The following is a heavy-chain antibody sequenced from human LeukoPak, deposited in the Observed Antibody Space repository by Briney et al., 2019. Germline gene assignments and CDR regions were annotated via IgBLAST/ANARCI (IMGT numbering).Heavy chain of an antibody. J-gene: IGHJ3*02. CDR1: GFIFSTYS. CDR2: IGISSSTI. D-gene: IGHD3/OR15-3a*01. V-gene: IGHV3-48*04. Sequence: GGSLRLSCAASGFIFSTYSVNWVRQAPGQGLEWVSYIGISSSTIYYADSVKGRFTISRDNAKNSLYLQMNSLAAEDTAVYYCARDLDWAFDIWGQGTLVTVSS. CDR3: ARDLDWAFDI.